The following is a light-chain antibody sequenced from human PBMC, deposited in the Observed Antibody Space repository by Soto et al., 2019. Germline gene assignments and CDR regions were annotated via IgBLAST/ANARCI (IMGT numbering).Light chain of an antibody. Sequence: ALTQPASVSGSPGQSITISCAGTMRDVGAYNLVSWYQQHPGRAPQLIIYEVRNRPSGISFRFSGSKSGNTASLTISGLQAEDEADYYCSSYTSKSSLIFGGGTKVTVL. CDR1: MRDVGAYNL. V-gene: IGLV2-14*01. J-gene: IGLJ2*01. CDR3: SSYTSKSSLI. CDR2: EVR.